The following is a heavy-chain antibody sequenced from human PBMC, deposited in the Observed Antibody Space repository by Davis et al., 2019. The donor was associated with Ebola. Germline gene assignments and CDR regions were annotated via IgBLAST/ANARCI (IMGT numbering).Heavy chain of an antibody. CDR2: IHTSGST. CDR3: ARNAVTEIYYYYYMDV. V-gene: IGHV4-4*07. Sequence: SETLSLTCTVSGGSISGYYWNWIRQSAGKGLEWIGRIHTSGSTNYNPSLKSRVTISVDTSKNQFSLKLSSVTAADTAVYYCARNAVTEIYYYYYMDVWGKGTTVTVSS. J-gene: IGHJ6*03. CDR1: GGSISGYY. D-gene: IGHD4-11*01.